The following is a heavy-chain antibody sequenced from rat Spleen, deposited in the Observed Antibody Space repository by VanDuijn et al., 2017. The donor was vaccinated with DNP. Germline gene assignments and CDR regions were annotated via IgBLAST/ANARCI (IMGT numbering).Heavy chain of an antibody. V-gene: IGHV3-1*01. Sequence: EVQLQESGPGLVKPSQSLPLTCSVTGYSITSSYWGWIRKFPGNKMEWMGYISYSGSPGYNPSLNIRISIIRDTSKNQFFLQLKSVTTEYTGTYYWSRWSGRYFDYWGQGVMVTVSS. CDR3: SRWSGRYFDY. D-gene: IGHD5-1*01. CDR1: GYSITSSY. J-gene: IGHJ2*01. CDR2: ISYSGSP.